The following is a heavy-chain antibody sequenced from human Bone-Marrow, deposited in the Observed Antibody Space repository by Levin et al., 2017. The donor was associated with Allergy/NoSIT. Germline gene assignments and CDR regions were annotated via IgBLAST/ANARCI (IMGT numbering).Heavy chain of an antibody. CDR2: IYHTGTT. CDR1: GGSISSGGSS. D-gene: IGHD3-10*01. Sequence: NSSETLSLTCAVSGGSISSGGSSWSWIRQSPGKGLEWIGYIYHTGTTYYNPSLKSRVTMSVDTSKNQFSLRLTSVTAADTAVYYWARGGAWFDELSSAFDFWGQGTLVTVSS. J-gene: IGHJ4*02. V-gene: IGHV4-30-2*06. CDR3: ARGGAWFDELSSAFDF.